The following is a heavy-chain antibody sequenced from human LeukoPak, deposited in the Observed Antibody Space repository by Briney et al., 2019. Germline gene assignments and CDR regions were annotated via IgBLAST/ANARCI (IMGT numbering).Heavy chain of an antibody. CDR3: ASSTRCSPCYYYMDV. CDR1: GYSFTDYY. V-gene: IGHV1-69-2*01. J-gene: IGHJ6*03. Sequence: ASVKVSCKVSGYSFTDYYMHWMQQAPGKGLEWMGLVDPEDGETIYAEEFQGRVTITADTSTDTAYTELSGLRSEDTAVYYWASSTRCSPCYYYMDVWGKGTTVTVSS. CDR2: VDPEDGET. D-gene: IGHD2-2*01.